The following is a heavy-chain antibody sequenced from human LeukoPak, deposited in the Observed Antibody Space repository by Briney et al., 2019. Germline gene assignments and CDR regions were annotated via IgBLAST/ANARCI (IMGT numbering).Heavy chain of an antibody. J-gene: IGHJ4*02. D-gene: IGHD2-21*01. Sequence: ASVTVSCKASGYSFTGYYMHWVRQAPGQGLEWMGWINPYSGGTNYAQKFQGRVTMTRDTSISTAYMELSSLRSEDTAVYYCARGYFRPIATSPGYWGQGTLVTVSS. CDR1: GYSFTGYY. CDR2: INPYSGGT. V-gene: IGHV1-2*02. CDR3: ARGYFRPIATSPGY.